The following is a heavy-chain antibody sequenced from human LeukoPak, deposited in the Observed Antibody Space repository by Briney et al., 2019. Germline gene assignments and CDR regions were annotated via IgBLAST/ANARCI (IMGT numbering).Heavy chain of an antibody. CDR3: AGGVDTAIGWFGMDV. D-gene: IGHD5-18*01. V-gene: IGHV1-3*01. J-gene: IGHJ6*02. CDR2: INAGNGNT. CDR1: GYTFISYA. Sequence: VASVKVSCKASGYTFISYAMHWVRQAPGQRLEWMGWINAGNGNTKYSQKFQGRVTITRDTSACTAYMELSSLRSEDTAVYYCAGGVDTAIGWFGMDVWGQGTTVTVSS.